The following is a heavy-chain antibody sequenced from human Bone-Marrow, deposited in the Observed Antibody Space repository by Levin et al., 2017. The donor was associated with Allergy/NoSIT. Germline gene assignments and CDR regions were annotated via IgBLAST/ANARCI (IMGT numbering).Heavy chain of an antibody. J-gene: IGHJ5*02. V-gene: IGHV1-8*01. D-gene: IGHD2-15*01. CDR3: ARGDCYSGSCYGPDWFDP. Sequence: EASVKVSCKTSGYTFTSYHVYWVRQAPGQGLEWMGYINPNSGNTGYAQKFQGRVTMTRNSSITTAYMELSGLRFEDTAIYYCARGDCYSGSCYGPDWFDPWGQGTQVTVSS. CDR1: GYTFTSYH. CDR2: INPNSGNT.